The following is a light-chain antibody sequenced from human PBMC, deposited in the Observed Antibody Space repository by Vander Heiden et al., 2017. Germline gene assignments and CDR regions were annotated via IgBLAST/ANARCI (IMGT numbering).Light chain of an antibody. V-gene: IGLV3-16*01. CDR1: ALPKKY. CDR2: KDS. CDR3: LSADSSGTPYKV. J-gene: IGLJ6*01. Sequence: SYELTQPPSVSVSLGQMARITCSGEALPKKYAYWYQQKPGQFPVLVIYKDSERPSGIPERFSGSSSGTIVTLTISGVQAEDEADYYCLSADSSGTPYKVFGSGTKVTVL.